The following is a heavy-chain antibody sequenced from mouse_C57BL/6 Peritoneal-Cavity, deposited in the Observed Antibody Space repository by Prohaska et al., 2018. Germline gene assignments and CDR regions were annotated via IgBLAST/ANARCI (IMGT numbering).Heavy chain of an antibody. CDR1: GYTFTSYW. D-gene: IGHD1-1*01. CDR2: IYPSDSET. V-gene: IGHV1-61*01. Sequence: RPGSSVKLSCKASGYTFTSYWMAWVKQRPGQGLEWIGNIYPSDSETHYNQKFKDKATLTVDKSSRTGYMQRSSGISEESAVDYCERDYGFDYWGQGTTLTVSS. CDR3: ERDYGFDY. J-gene: IGHJ2*01.